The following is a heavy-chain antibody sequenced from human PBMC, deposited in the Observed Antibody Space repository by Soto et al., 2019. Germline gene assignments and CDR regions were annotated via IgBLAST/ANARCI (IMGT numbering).Heavy chain of an antibody. CDR1: GGSSRSGGWY. CDR3: ASSSIAAADYYYYYIDV. V-gene: IGHV4-31*03. D-gene: IGHD6-13*01. CDR2: IYYSGST. Sequence: SETLCLTGTVCGGSSRSGGWYWIWNRQQTGKGLEWIGYIYYSGSTYYNPSLKSRVTISVDTSKNQFSLKLSSVTAADTAVYYCASSSIAAADYYYYYIDVSGKGTTVTVYS. J-gene: IGHJ6*03.